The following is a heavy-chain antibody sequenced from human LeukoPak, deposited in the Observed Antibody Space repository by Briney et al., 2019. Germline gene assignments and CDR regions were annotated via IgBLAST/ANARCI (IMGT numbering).Heavy chain of an antibody. J-gene: IGHJ6*03. Sequence: GGSRRLSCAASGFTFSSYVMSWVRQAPGKGLEWVSSLSGSDGGTYYADSVKGRFTISRDNSKNTLYLHMNSLRAEDTAIYYCAKEGDRYYHYYMDVWGEGTTVTVSS. CDR1: GFTFSSYV. V-gene: IGHV3-23*01. CDR3: AKEGDRYYHYYMDV. CDR2: LSGSDGGT. D-gene: IGHD2-21*02.